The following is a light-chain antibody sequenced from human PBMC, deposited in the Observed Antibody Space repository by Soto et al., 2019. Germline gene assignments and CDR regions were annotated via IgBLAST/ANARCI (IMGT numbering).Light chain of an antibody. J-gene: IGKJ1*01. CDR1: QSVSSNH. Sequence: EIVLTQSPGTLSLAPGERATLSCRASQSVSSNHLAWYQQKPGQSPRLLIYGASNRATGIPDRFSGSGSGTDFTLTISRLEPEDFAVYYCQQYGRTVTFGQATKVDIK. CDR2: GAS. V-gene: IGKV3-20*01. CDR3: QQYGRTVT.